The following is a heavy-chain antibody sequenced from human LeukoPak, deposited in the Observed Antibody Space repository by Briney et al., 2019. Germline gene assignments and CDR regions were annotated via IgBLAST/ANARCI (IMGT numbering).Heavy chain of an antibody. D-gene: IGHD3-22*01. V-gene: IGHV4-39*01. Sequence: ASETLSLICSVSGGSISSSSYYWGWIRQPPGKGLEWIGSIYYRGSTDYNPSLKSRVAISVDASKNQFSLKLNSVTAADTAVYYCARLPYYDTSGHDYWGQGTLVTVSS. CDR3: ARLPYYDTSGHDY. CDR2: IYYRGST. J-gene: IGHJ4*02. CDR1: GGSISSSSYY.